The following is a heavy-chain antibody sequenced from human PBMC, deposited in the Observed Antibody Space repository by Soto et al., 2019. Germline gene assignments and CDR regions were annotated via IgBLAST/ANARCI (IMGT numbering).Heavy chain of an antibody. D-gene: IGHD3-16*01. J-gene: IGHJ6*02. CDR3: VMVDNYVTPTPQDV. CDR1: GYIVVNYG. V-gene: IGHV1-18*01. Sequence: QVQLVQSGDEVKKRGASVKVSCKASGYIVVNYGIAWVRQAPVQGLEWMGWISPYTGNTHSATKVQGRLTMTTDTSTSTAYMDLGSLTSDDTAVYYCVMVDNYVTPTPQDVWGQGTTVTVSS. CDR2: ISPYTGNT.